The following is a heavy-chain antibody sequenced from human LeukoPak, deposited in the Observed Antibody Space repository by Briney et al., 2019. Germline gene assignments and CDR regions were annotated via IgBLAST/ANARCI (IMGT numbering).Heavy chain of an antibody. CDR3: ARDLKGYYYYGMDV. CDR2: IIPILGIA. V-gene: IGHV1-69*04. J-gene: IGHJ6*02. Sequence: SVKVSCKASGYTFTGYYMHWVRQAPGQGLEWMGRIIPILGIANYAQKFQGRVTITADKSTSTAYMELSSLRSEDTAVYYCARDLKGYYYYGMDVWGQGTTVTVSS. CDR1: GYTFTGYY.